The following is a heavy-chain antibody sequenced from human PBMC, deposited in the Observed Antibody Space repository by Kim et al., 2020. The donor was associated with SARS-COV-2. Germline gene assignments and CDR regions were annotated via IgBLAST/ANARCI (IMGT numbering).Heavy chain of an antibody. CDR1: GFTFNNYD. CDR2: ISGSGSRT. V-gene: IGHV3-23*01. Sequence: GGSLRLSCVASGFTFNNYDMSWVRQGPGKGLEWVSDISGSGSRTYYRDSVKGRFTISRDNSKNTLYLQMNSLRAEDTAVYYCAKNTKLRDWYTGWFDYWGQGALVIVSS. CDR3: AKNTKLRDWYTGWFDY. D-gene: IGHD3-9*01. J-gene: IGHJ4*02.